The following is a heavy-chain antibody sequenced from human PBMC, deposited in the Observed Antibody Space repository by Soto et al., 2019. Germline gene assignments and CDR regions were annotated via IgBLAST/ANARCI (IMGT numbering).Heavy chain of an antibody. CDR1: GFTFSDYY. CDR2: ISSSGSTI. J-gene: IGHJ5*02. CDR3: ARGSDVLRYFDWLLSPAWFDP. D-gene: IGHD3-9*01. Sequence: PGGSLRLSCAASGFTFSDYYMSWIRQAPGKGLEWVSYISSSGSTIYYADSVKGRFTISRDNAKNSLYLQMNSLRAEDTAVYYCARGSDVLRYFDWLLSPAWFDPWGQGTLVTVSS. V-gene: IGHV3-11*01.